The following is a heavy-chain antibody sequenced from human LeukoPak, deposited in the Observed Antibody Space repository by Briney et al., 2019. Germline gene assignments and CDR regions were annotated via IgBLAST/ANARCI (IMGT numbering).Heavy chain of an antibody. CDR2: ISGSGSTM. J-gene: IGHJ4*02. Sequence: GGSLRLSCVASGFNFSDYYINWIRQAPGKGLEWISYISGSGSTMYYVDSVKGRFTISRDNAKNSLYLQMNSLRAEDTALYYCASFKRDYWGQGTLVTVSS. CDR3: ASFKRDY. V-gene: IGHV3-11*01. CDR1: GFNFSDYY.